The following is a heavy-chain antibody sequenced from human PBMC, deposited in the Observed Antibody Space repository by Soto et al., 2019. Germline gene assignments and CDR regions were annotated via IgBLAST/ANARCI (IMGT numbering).Heavy chain of an antibody. CDR1: GDSVSSNSAA. Sequence: SQTLSLTCAISGDSVSSNSAAWNWIRQSPSRGLEWLGRTYYRSKWYNDYAVSVKSRITINPDTSKNQFSLQLNSVTPEDTAVYYCARAPPAAHYYYYGMDVWGQGTTVTVSS. CDR3: ARAPPAAHYYYYGMDV. CDR2: TYYRSKWYN. D-gene: IGHD2-2*01. J-gene: IGHJ6*02. V-gene: IGHV6-1*01.